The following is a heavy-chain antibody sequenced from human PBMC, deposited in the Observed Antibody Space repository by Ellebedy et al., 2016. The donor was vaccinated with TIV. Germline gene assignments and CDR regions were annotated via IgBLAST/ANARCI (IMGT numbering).Heavy chain of an antibody. Sequence: PGGSLRLSCAASGFSSPSYGIHWVRLAQGKGLEWVAVIWYDGSNKYYADSVKGRFTISRDNSKNTLYLQMNSLRAEDTAVYYCAREADYWGQGTLVTVSS. CDR2: IWYDGSNK. CDR1: GFSSPSYG. J-gene: IGHJ4*02. CDR3: AREADY. V-gene: IGHV3-33*08.